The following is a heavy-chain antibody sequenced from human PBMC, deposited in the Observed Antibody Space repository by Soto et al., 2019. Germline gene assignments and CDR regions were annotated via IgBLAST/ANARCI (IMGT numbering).Heavy chain of an antibody. Sequence: GGSLRLSCATSGFTFSASAMHWVRQVSGKGLEWIARIRSKANNYATTYAPSVKGRFTISRDDSENTVYLQMNSLKTEDTAIYYCSKQIYGGNSWGQGTLVTVSS. J-gene: IGHJ4*02. V-gene: IGHV3-73*01. CDR1: GFTFSASA. D-gene: IGHD2-21*02. CDR2: IRSKANNYAT. CDR3: SKQIYGGNS.